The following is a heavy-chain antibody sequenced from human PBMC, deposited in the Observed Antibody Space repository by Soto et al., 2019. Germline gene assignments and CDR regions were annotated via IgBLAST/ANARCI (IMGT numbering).Heavy chain of an antibody. D-gene: IGHD3-10*01. J-gene: IGHJ4*02. CDR2: IKSNIDGGTT. CDR1: GFSFNDAW. V-gene: IGHV3-15*07. CDR3: ITGPYGSGSSSITNFDY. Sequence: GGSLRLSCAASGFSFNDAWMNWVRQAPGKGLEWVGRIKSNIDGGTTDYAAPVKGRFTISRDDSRNTLYLQMNSLKNEDTAVYYCITGPYGSGSSSITNFDYWGQGTLVTVSS.